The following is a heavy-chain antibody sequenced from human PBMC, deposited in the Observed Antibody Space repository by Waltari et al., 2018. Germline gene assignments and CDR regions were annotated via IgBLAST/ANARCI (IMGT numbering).Heavy chain of an antibody. J-gene: IGHJ6*03. V-gene: IGHV4-34*01. CDR1: GGSFRAYY. D-gene: IGHD2-2*01. Sequence: QVQLQQWGAGLLKPSETLSLPCAVYGGSFRAYYWPLLRPPPGKGLEWMGEINRGGSTNYNASLKGRVTISVDSSKTQFSLRLTSVAAADTAVYYCARGACSDTSCYANYYYMDVWGKGTAVTVSS. CDR2: INRGGST. CDR3: ARGACSDTSCYANYYYMDV.